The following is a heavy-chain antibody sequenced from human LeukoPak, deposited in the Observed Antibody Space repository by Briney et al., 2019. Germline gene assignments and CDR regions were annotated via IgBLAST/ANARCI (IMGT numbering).Heavy chain of an antibody. D-gene: IGHD3-3*01. CDR1: GGSIGSYY. CDR2: IYYSGST. CDR3: ARDKDLEGMDV. V-gene: IGHV4-59*01. Sequence: SETLSLTCTVSGGSIGSYYWSWIRQPPGKGLEWIGYIYYSGSTSYNPSLKSRVTISVDTSKNQFSLKLSSVTAADTAVYYCARDKDLEGMDVWGQGTTVTVSS. J-gene: IGHJ6*02.